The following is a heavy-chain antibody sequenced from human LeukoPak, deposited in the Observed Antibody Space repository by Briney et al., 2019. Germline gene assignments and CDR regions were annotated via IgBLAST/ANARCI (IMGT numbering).Heavy chain of an antibody. CDR3: ARVPWAVVGTGYLDY. J-gene: IGHJ4*02. Sequence: SETLSLTCTVSGGSIREYYWSWLRQPPGKGLEWIGDIYYSGSTTYNPSLQSRVTISVDTSKKQFSLKLNSVTAADTAVYYCARVPWAVVGTGYLDYWGQGTLVTVSS. CDR2: IYYSGST. V-gene: IGHV4-59*01. D-gene: IGHD6-19*01. CDR1: GGSIREYY.